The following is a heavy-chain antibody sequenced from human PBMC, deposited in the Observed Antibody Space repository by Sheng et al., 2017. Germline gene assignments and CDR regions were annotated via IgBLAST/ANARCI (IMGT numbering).Heavy chain of an antibody. Sequence: EVQLVESGGGLVQPGGSLRLSCAASGFTFSSHWMAWIRQAPGRGLEWVATIKRDATEEYYVDSVKGRFTISRDNAQNSLFLQMNSLRPEDSAVYYCARDDRDIVGMPGLDYWGQGTLITVSS. V-gene: IGHV3-7*01. J-gene: IGHJ4*02. CDR1: GFTFSSHW. D-gene: IGHD2-15*01. CDR3: ARDDRDIVGMPGLDY. CDR2: IKRDATEE.